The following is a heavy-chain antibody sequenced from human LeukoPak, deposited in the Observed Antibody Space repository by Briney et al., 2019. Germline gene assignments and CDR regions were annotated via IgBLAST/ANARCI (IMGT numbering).Heavy chain of an antibody. J-gene: IGHJ4*02. CDR1: GFTFSSYA. CDR2: ISYDGSNK. D-gene: IGHD2/OR15-2a*01. V-gene: IGHV3-30-3*01. CDR3: ARDEYKADAY. Sequence: AGRSLRLSCAASGFTFSSYAMHWVRQAPGKGLEWVAVISYDGSNKYYADSVKGRFTISRDNSKNTLYLQMNSLRAEDTAVYYCARDEYKADAYWGQGTLVTVSS.